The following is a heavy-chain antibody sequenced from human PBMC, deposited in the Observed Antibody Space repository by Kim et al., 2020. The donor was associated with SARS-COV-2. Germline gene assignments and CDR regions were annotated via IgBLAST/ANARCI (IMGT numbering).Heavy chain of an antibody. D-gene: IGHD2-15*01. V-gene: IGHV4-31*03. CDR3: ARDGDCSGGSCYPSAFGI. CDR2: IYYSGST. Sequence: SETLSLTCTVSGGSISSGGYYWSWIRQHPGKGLEWIGYIYYSGSTYYNPSLKSRVTISVDTSKNQFSLKLSSVTAADTAVYYCARDGDCSGGSCYPSAFGIWGQGTMVTVSS. CDR1: GGSISSGGYY. J-gene: IGHJ3*02.